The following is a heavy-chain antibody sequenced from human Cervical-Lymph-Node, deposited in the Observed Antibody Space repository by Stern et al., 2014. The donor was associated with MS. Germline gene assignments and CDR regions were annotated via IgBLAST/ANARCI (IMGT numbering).Heavy chain of an antibody. CDR1: GFTFSSYG. Sequence: VQLVESGGGVVQPGRSLRLSCAASGFTFSSYGMHWVRPAPGKGLEWVAVISYDGSNKYYADSVKGRFTISRDNSKNTLYLQMNSLRAEDTAVYYCAKWQQLVLAFDIWGQGTMVTVSS. D-gene: IGHD6-13*01. CDR2: ISYDGSNK. J-gene: IGHJ3*02. V-gene: IGHV3-30*18. CDR3: AKWQQLVLAFDI.